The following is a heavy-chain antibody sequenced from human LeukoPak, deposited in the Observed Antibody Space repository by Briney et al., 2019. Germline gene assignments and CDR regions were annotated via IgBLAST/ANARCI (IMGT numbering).Heavy chain of an antibody. Sequence: GSLRLSCAASGFTFDDYGMSWVRQAPGKGLEWVSGINWNGGSTGYADSVKGRFTISRDNAKNSLYLQMNSLRAEDTALYYCARAGHDYGGNDDYYYYMDVWGKGTTVTVSS. D-gene: IGHD4-23*01. J-gene: IGHJ6*03. CDR1: GFTFDDYG. CDR2: INWNGGST. V-gene: IGHV3-20*04. CDR3: ARAGHDYGGNDDYYYYMDV.